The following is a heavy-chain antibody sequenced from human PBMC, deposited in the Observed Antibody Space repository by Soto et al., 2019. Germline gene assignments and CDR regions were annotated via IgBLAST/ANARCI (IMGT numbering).Heavy chain of an antibody. Sequence: QVQLVQSGAEVKKPGASVKVSCKASGYTFTSYGINWVRQAPGQGLERMGWISAYNGNTNYAQKLQGRVTMTTDTSTSTAYMELRSLRSDDTAVYYCARVITGTTFYYYYGMDVWGQGTKVTVSS. V-gene: IGHV1-18*01. CDR2: ISAYNGNT. CDR3: ARVITGTTFYYYYGMDV. D-gene: IGHD1-7*01. J-gene: IGHJ6*02. CDR1: GYTFTSYG.